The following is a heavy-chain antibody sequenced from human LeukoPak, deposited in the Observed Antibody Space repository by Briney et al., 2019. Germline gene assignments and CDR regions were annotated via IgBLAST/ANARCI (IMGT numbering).Heavy chain of an antibody. CDR1: GFTFNFYA. D-gene: IGHD6-19*01. J-gene: IGHJ4*02. CDR3: AKGSGAVAATLFDY. Sequence: GGSLRLSCAASGFTFNFYAMSWVRQAPGKGLEWVSSISGSGGSTYYADSVKGRFTITRDNSKNTLYLQMNSLRAEDTAVYYCAKGSGAVAATLFDYWGQGTLVTVSS. V-gene: IGHV3-23*01. CDR2: ISGSGGST.